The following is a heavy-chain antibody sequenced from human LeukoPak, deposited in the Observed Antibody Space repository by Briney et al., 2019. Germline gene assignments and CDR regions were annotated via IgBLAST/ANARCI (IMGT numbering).Heavy chain of an antibody. CDR3: AKESGYDIKGDY. J-gene: IGHJ4*02. CDR2: IIPILGIA. V-gene: IGHV1-69*04. CDR1: GGTFSSYA. D-gene: IGHD5-12*01. Sequence: SVKVSCKASGGTFSSYAISWVRQAPGQGLEWMGRIIPILGIANYAQKFQGRVTITADKSTSTAYMELSSLRSEDTAVYYCAKESGYDIKGDYWGQGTLVTVSS.